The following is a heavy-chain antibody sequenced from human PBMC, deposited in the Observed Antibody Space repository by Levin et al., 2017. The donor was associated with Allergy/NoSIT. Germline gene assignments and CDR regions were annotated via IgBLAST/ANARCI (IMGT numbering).Heavy chain of an antibody. V-gene: IGHV3-11*01. D-gene: IGHD2-21*02. CDR2: ISNSGTII. CDR3: ARVTRCGGDCYFLDY. J-gene: IGHJ4*02. CDR1: GFTFSDYY. Sequence: GGSLRLSCAASGFTFSDYYMSWIRRAPGKGLEWVSYISNSGTIIYYGDSVKRRFTISRDDAKNSLFLQMNSLRVEDTAMYYCARVTRCGGDCYFLDYWGQGALVTVSS.